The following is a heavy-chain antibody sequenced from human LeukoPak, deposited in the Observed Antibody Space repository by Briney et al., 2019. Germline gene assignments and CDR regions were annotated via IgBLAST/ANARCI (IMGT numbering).Heavy chain of an antibody. Sequence: GGSLRLSCAASGFTFSSNEMNWVRQAPGKGLEWVSYISSSGSTIYYADSVKGRFAISRDNAKNSLYLQMNSLRAEDTAVYYCARDVAPLDYWGQGALVTVSS. CDR1: GFTFSSNE. CDR2: ISSSGSTI. V-gene: IGHV3-48*03. J-gene: IGHJ4*02. CDR3: ARDVAPLDY.